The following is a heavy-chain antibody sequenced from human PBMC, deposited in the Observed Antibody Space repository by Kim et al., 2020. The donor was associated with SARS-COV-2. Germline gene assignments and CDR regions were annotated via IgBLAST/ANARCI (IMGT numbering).Heavy chain of an antibody. J-gene: IGHJ5*02. Sequence: SETLSLTCTVSGGSISSSSYYWGWIRQPPGQGLEWIGSIYYSGSTYYNPSLKSRVTISVDTSKNQFSLKLSSVTAADTAVYYCARHSLRFLEWANWFDPWGQGTLVTVSS. D-gene: IGHD3-3*01. CDR3: ARHSLRFLEWANWFDP. V-gene: IGHV4-39*01. CDR1: GGSISSSSYY. CDR2: IYYSGST.